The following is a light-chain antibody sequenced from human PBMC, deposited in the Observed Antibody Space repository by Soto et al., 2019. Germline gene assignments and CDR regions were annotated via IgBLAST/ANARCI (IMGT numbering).Light chain of an antibody. CDR2: YAY. CDR1: QSVTGNF. J-gene: IGKJ4*01. Sequence: IVLTQSPGTLSLSPGETATLSCRADQSVTGNFLAWYQQKPGQAPRLLISYAYNRATGIPDRFSGSGSGTDFTLTISRLDNEDFAVYYCQQYGSSPSLTFGGGTKVEIK. CDR3: QQYGSSPSLT. V-gene: IGKV3-20*01.